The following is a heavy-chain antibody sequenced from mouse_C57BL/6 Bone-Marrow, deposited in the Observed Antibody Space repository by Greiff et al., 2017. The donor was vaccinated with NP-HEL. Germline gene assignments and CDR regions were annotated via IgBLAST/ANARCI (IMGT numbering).Heavy chain of an antibody. CDR3: AKMGGSYSWFAY. J-gene: IGHJ3*01. V-gene: IGHV2-5*01. Sequence: VKVVESGPGLVQPSQSLSITCTVSGFSLTSYGVHWVRQSPGKGLEWLGVIWRGGSTDYNAAFMSRLSITKDNSKSQVFFKMNSLQADDTAIYYCAKMGGSYSWFAYWGQGTLVTVSA. CDR1: GFSLTSYG. D-gene: IGHD1-1*01. CDR2: IWRGGST.